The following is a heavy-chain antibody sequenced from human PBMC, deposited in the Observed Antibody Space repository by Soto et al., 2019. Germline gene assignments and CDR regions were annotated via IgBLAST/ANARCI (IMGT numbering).Heavy chain of an antibody. Sequence: PSETLSLTCTVSGGSISSGGYYWSWIRQHPGKGLEWIGYIYYSVSTNYNPSLKSRVTISVDTSKNQFSLKLSSVTAADTAVYYCARAPRGNYGYPSYFDYWGQGTLVTVSS. CDR1: GGSISSGGYY. J-gene: IGHJ4*02. D-gene: IGHD3-10*01. CDR3: ARAPRGNYGYPSYFDY. CDR2: IYYSVST. V-gene: IGHV4-61*08.